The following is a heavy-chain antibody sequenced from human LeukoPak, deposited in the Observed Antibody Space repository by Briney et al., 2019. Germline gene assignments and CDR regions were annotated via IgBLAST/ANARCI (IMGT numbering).Heavy chain of an antibody. D-gene: IGHD1-1*01. V-gene: IGHV4-39*01. CDR3: ARHPSCTTVNHCYFDY. Sequence: SETLSLTCTVSGGSISTSDYQWVWIRQPPGNGLEWIGSLYYSGGTHYNASLKSRVTISVDTSKNQFSLKLSSVTAADTAVYYCARHPSCTTVNHCYFDYWGQGTLVTVSS. CDR1: GGSISTSDYQ. CDR2: LYYSGGT. J-gene: IGHJ4*02.